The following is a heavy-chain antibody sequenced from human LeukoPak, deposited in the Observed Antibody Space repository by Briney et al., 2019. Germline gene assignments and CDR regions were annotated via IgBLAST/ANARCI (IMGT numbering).Heavy chain of an antibody. Sequence: PGGSLRLSCAASGFTFSQYTMNWARQAPGKGLEWVSDISSSSRTISYADSVKGRFTISRDNAKNSLYLQMNSLRDEDTAVYYCAREKWGAAAGTDYWGQGTLVTVSS. V-gene: IGHV3-48*02. CDR2: ISSSSRTI. CDR3: AREKWGAAAGTDY. D-gene: IGHD6-13*01. CDR1: GFTFSQYT. J-gene: IGHJ4*02.